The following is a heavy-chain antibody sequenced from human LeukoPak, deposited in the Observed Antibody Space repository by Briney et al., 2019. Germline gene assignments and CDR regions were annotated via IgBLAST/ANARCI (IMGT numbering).Heavy chain of an antibody. Sequence: GGSLRLSCSASGFSFSSYTMTWVRQAPGKGPEWVSIISGGGDTTFYTDSVKGRFTISRDNSKNTLSLQMNSLRTEDTAVYYCASGWDPNTAMDTWGQGTLVTVSS. V-gene: IGHV3-23*01. CDR1: GFSFSSYT. CDR2: ISGGGDTT. J-gene: IGHJ5*02. D-gene: IGHD5-18*01. CDR3: ASGWDPNTAMDT.